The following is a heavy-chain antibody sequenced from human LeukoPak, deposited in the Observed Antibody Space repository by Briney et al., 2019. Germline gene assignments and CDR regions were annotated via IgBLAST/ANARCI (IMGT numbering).Heavy chain of an antibody. Sequence: GGSLRLSCAASGFTFSSYAMSWVRQAPGKGLEWVSAISGSGGSTYYADSVKGRFTISRDNSKNTLYLQVNSLRAEDTAVYYCAKDRYRMVRGVGFDYWGQGTLVTVSS. D-gene: IGHD3-10*01. V-gene: IGHV3-23*01. CDR1: GFTFSSYA. CDR2: ISGSGGST. CDR3: AKDRYRMVRGVGFDY. J-gene: IGHJ4*02.